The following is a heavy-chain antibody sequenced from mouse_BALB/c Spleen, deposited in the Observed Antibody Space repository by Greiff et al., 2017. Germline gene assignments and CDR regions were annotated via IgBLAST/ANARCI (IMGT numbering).Heavy chain of an antibody. CDR2: INPYNDGT. J-gene: IGHJ4*01. Sequence: VQLQQSGPELVKPGASVKMSCKASGYTFTSYVMHWVKQKPGQGLEWIGYINPYNDGTKYNEKFKGKATLTSDKSSSTAYMELSSLTSEDSAVYYCARSPYGNYLYYYAMDYWGQGTSVTVSS. D-gene: IGHD2-10*02. CDR1: GYTFTSYV. V-gene: IGHV1-14*01. CDR3: ARSPYGNYLYYYAMDY.